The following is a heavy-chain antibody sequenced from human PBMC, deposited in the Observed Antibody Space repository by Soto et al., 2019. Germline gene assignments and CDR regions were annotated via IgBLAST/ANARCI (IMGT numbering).Heavy chain of an antibody. J-gene: IGHJ6*02. Sequence: EVQLLESGGGLGQPGGSLRLSCVVSGFTFKTYAVSWVRQAPGKGLEWVSLISGDGGSTYYADSVRGRFTISRDNSKNTLYLQINSLRANDTAVYYCAKEEYYDSGTYSYTGMDVWGQGTTVTVSS. D-gene: IGHD3-10*01. V-gene: IGHV3-23*01. CDR1: GFTFKTYA. CDR3: AKEEYYDSGTYSYTGMDV. CDR2: ISGDGGST.